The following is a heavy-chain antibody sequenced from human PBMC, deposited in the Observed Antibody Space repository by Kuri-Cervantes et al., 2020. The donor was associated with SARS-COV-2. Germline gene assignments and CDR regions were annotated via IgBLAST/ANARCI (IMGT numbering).Heavy chain of an antibody. CDR3: AKASNYVGGYFDY. D-gene: IGHD1-7*01. J-gene: IGHJ4*02. CDR2: IRYDGSNK. CDR1: GFTFSSYG. V-gene: IGHV3-30*02. Sequence: GESLKISCAASGFTFSSYGVHWVRQAPGKGLEWVAFIRYDGSNKYYADSVKGRFTISRDNSKNTLYLQMNSLRAEDTAVYYCAKASNYVGGYFDYWGQGTLVTVSS.